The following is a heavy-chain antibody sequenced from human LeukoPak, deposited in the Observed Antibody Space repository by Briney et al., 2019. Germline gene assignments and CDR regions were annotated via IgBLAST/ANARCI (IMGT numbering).Heavy chain of an antibody. Sequence: GGSLRLSCVASGFTFTSYWMHWVRQAPGKGLMWVSATNADGSNTDYADSVMGRFTISRDNAKNTLYLQMNSLRAEDTAVYYCARGTTVALFDFWGQGTLVTVSS. D-gene: IGHD4-23*01. V-gene: IGHV3-74*01. CDR2: TNADGSNT. J-gene: IGHJ4*02. CDR3: ARGTTVALFDF. CDR1: GFTFTSYW.